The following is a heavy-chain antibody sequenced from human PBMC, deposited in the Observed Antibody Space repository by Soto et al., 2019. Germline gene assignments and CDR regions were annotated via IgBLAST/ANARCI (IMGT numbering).Heavy chain of an antibody. Sequence: GASVKVSCKASGYTFTSYYMHWVRQAPGQGLEWMGIINPSGSTSYAQKFQGRVTMTRDTSTSTVYMELSSLRSDDTAVYDCARDITPPDYWGQGTLVTVSS. CDR3: ARDITPPDY. CDR2: INPSGST. J-gene: IGHJ4*02. CDR1: GYTFTSYY. V-gene: IGHV1-46*01.